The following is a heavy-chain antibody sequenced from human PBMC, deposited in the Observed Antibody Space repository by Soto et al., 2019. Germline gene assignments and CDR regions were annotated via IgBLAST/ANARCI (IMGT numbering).Heavy chain of an antibody. D-gene: IGHD2-21*02. CDR1: SGSISSSSYY. J-gene: IGHJ5*02. Sequence: LETLSLTWTVSSGSISSSSYYWGWIRQPPGKGLEWIGSIFYSGSTYYNPSLKSRVTISVDRSKNQFSLKLSSVTAADTAVYYCARITYCGGDCYRGFDPWGQGTLVTVSS. CDR2: IFYSGST. V-gene: IGHV4-39*07. CDR3: ARITYCGGDCYRGFDP.